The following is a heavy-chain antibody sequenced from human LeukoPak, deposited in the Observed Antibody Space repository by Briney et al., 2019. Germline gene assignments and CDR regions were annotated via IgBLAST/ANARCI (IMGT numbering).Heavy chain of an antibody. Sequence: GASVKVSCKASGYTFTGYYMHWVRQAPGQGLEWMGWINPNRGGTNYAQKFQGRGTMSRDTAISTAYMELSRLRSDDTAVYYCARGGRTKWFGELCSIVHYYYYMDVWGKGTTVTVSS. D-gene: IGHD3-10*01. CDR2: INPNRGGT. J-gene: IGHJ6*03. V-gene: IGHV1-2*02. CDR1: GYTFTGYY. CDR3: ARGGRTKWFGELCSIVHYYYYMDV.